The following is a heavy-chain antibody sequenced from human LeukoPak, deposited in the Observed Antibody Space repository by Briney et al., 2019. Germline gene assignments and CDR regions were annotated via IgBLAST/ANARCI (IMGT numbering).Heavy chain of an antibody. CDR3: AKDMGSGSFIDY. Sequence: PGGSLRLSCAASGFTFSSYGMHWVRQAPGKGLEWVAVIWYGGSNKYYADSVKGRFTISRDNSKNTLYLQMNSLRAEDTAVYYCAKDMGSGSFIDYWGQGTLVTVSS. CDR1: GFTFSSYG. J-gene: IGHJ4*02. D-gene: IGHD3-10*01. V-gene: IGHV3-30*02. CDR2: IWYGGSNK.